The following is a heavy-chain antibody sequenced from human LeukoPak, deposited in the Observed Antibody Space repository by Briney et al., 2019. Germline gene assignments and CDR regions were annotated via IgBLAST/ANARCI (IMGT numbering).Heavy chain of an antibody. V-gene: IGHV1-8*01. CDR2: MNPNSGNT. Sequence: ASVKVSCKASGYTFTSYDINWVRQATGQGLEWMGWMNPNSGNTGYAQKFQGRVTMTRNTSISTAYMELSSLKPEDTAVYYCARVVVRGFDWFDPWGQGTLVTVSS. CDR1: GYTFTSYD. D-gene: IGHD3-10*01. J-gene: IGHJ5*02. CDR3: ARVVVRGFDWFDP.